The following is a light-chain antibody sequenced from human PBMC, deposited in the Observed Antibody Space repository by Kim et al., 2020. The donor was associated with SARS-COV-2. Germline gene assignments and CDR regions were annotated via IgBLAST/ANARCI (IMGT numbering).Light chain of an antibody. CDR2: GAS. V-gene: IGKV3-20*01. J-gene: IGKJ1*01. Sequence: YPGERSTLSCTASQGVGSNCFAWFRQKPGRAPRLLIYGASSRATGIPDSCSGSGSGTDFPLTISRLEPEDFAVYYCQQYGSSPRTFGQGTKVDI. CDR1: QGVGSNC. CDR3: QQYGSSPRT.